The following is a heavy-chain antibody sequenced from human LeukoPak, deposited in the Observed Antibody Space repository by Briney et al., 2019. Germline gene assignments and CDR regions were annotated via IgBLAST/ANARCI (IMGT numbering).Heavy chain of an antibody. CDR3: ARVGISGAFWYFDS. J-gene: IGHJ4*02. D-gene: IGHD2-8*02. CDR2: IYYTGSP. V-gene: IGHV4-59*01. CDR1: GGSISPYY. Sequence: SETLSLTCNVSGGSISPYYWSWFRQSPGKELEWIVFIYYTGSPNYHPSFRSRVSISVDTTKNQFSLTVNSMTAADTAVYYCARVGISGAFWYFDSWGQGTLVTVSS.